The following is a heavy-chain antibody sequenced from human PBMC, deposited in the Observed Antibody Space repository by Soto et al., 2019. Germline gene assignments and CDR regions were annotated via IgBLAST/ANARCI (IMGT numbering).Heavy chain of an antibody. CDR2: VYYTGTT. CDR1: GGSINNYY. Sequence: QVQLQESGPGLVKPSETLSLTCTVSGGSINNYYWTWIRQRPGMGLEWIGYVYYTGTTSYNPSLKSRVTISIDGSKNQISLKLSSVTAGDTAFYYCARLGGYYHSLDTWGQGTLVTVSS. V-gene: IGHV4-59*08. D-gene: IGHD3-22*01. CDR3: ARLGGYYHSLDT. J-gene: IGHJ5*02.